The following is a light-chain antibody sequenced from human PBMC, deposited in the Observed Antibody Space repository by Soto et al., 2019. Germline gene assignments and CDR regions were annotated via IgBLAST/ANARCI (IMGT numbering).Light chain of an antibody. V-gene: IGLV2-14*01. Sequence: QSALTQPASVSGSPGQSITICCTGTSSDVGGYNYVSWYQQHPGKAPKLMIYDVSNRPSGVSNRFSGSKSGNTASLTISGLQAEDEADYYCSSYTSSSTFHYVFGTGTKVTVL. J-gene: IGLJ1*01. CDR3: SSYTSSSTFHYV. CDR1: SSDVGGYNY. CDR2: DVS.